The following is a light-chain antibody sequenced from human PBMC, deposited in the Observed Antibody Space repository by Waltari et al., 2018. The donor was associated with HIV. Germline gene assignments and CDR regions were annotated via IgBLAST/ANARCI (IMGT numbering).Light chain of an antibody. CDR1: SSNIGAGYD. Sequence: QSVLTQPPSVSGAPGQRVTFSCTGSSSNIGAGYDVHWYQQLPGTAPKLLIYGKNNRPSGVPDRFAGSKSGTSASLAITGLQAEDEADYYCQSYDSSLSGSWVFGGGTKLTVL. V-gene: IGLV1-40*01. CDR2: GKN. J-gene: IGLJ3*02. CDR3: QSYDSSLSGSWV.